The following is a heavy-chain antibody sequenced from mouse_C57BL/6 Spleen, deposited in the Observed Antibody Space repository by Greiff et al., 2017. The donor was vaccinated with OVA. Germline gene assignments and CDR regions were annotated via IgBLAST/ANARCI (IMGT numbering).Heavy chain of an antibody. CDR1: GYTFTSYW. CDR3: ARRYYRNSYAMDD. CDR2: IAPSVSYN. D-gene: IGHD2-5*01. V-gene: IGHV1-50*01. Sequence: QVQLQQPGAELVKPGASVKLSCKASGYTFTSYWMQWVKQRPGQGLEWIGEIAPSVSYNNYNQKFKGKATLTVETSASTAYMQLSSLTSEDSAVYYCARRYYRNSYAMDDWGQGTSVTVSS. J-gene: IGHJ4*01.